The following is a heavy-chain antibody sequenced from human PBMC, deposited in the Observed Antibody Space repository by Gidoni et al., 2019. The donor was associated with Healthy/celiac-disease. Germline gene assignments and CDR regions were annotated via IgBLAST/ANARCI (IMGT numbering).Heavy chain of an antibody. Sequence: QLQLQESGPGLVKPSETLSLTCTVSGGSLTSSSYYWGWIRQPPGKGLEWIGSIYYSGSTYYNPSLKSRVTISVDTSKNQFSLKLSSVTAADTAVYYCARPATDADIVGATAFGGRNWYFDLWGRGTLVTVSS. CDR3: ARPATDADIVGATAFGGRNWYFDL. CDR2: IYYSGST. J-gene: IGHJ2*01. CDR1: GGSLTSSSYY. V-gene: IGHV4-39*01. D-gene: IGHD1-26*01.